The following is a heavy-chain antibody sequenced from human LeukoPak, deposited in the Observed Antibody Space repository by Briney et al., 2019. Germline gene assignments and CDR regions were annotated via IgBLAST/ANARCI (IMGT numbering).Heavy chain of an antibody. CDR2: IYYSGST. D-gene: IGHD4-17*01. V-gene: IGHV4-59*12. Sequence: SETLSLTCTVSGGSISSYYWSWIRQPPGKGLEWIGYIYYSGSTNYNPSLKSRVTISVDTSKNQFSLKLSSVTAADTAVYYCARVTLRWYPYYFDYWGRGTLVTVSS. J-gene: IGHJ4*02. CDR1: GGSISSYY. CDR3: ARVTLRWYPYYFDY.